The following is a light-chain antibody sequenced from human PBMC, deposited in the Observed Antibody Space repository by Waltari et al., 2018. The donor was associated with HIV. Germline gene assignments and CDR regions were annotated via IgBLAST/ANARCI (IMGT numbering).Light chain of an antibody. CDR1: SSDVGNYNL. J-gene: IGLJ3*02. Sequence: QSVLTQPASVSGSPGQSITISCTGTSSDVGNYNLVSWYQQHPGKAPKLMIYEGIKRPSGISNRISGSKSGNTASLTISGLQAEDEADYYCCSYGGSSNWVFGGGTKVTVL. V-gene: IGLV2-23*01. CDR3: CSYGGSSNWV. CDR2: EGI.